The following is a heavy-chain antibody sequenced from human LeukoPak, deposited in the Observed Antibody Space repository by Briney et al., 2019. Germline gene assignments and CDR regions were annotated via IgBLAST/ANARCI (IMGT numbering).Heavy chain of an antibody. CDR3: ARHVVEATVYYFDY. CDR2: IYYSGST. J-gene: IGHJ4*02. V-gene: IGHV4-39*01. D-gene: IGHD5-12*01. Sequence: SETLSLTCTVSGGSISSSSYYWGWIRQLPGKGLEWIGSIYYSGSTYYNPSLESRVTISVDTSKNQFSLKLSSVAAADTAVYYCARHVVEATVYYFDYWGQGTLVTVSS. CDR1: GGSISSSSYY.